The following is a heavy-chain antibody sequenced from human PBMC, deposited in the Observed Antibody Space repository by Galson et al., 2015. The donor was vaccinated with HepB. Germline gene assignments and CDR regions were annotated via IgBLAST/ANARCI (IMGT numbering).Heavy chain of an antibody. Sequence: SLRLSCAASGFTFSSYAMSWVRQAPGKGLEWVSAISGSGGSTYYADSVKGRFTISRDNSKNTLYLQMNSLRAEDTAVYYCARDSYYYDSRVYDAFDIWGQGTMVTVSS. CDR2: ISGSGGST. CDR3: ARDSYYYDSRVYDAFDI. J-gene: IGHJ3*02. V-gene: IGHV3-23*01. CDR1: GFTFSSYA. D-gene: IGHD3-22*01.